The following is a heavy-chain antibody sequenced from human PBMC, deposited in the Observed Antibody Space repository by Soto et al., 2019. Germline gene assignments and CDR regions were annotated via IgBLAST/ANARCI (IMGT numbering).Heavy chain of an antibody. D-gene: IGHD1-26*01. Sequence: SSVKVSCKASVGTFSSYAISWVRQAPGQGLEWMGGIIPIFGTANYAQKFQGRVTITADESTSTAYMELSSLRSEDTAVYYCARVVGATRRTYYYYYGMDVWGQGTTVTVSS. CDR1: VGTFSSYA. CDR3: ARVVGATRRTYYYYYGMDV. V-gene: IGHV1-69*01. CDR2: IIPIFGTA. J-gene: IGHJ6*02.